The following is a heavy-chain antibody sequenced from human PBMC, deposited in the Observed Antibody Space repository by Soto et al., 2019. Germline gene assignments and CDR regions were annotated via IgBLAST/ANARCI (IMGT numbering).Heavy chain of an antibody. J-gene: IGHJ6*02. V-gene: IGHV3-43D*04. CDR3: AKDISAWQSNLYYYGMDV. CDR2: ISWDGCST. CDR1: GFTFDDYA. Sequence: GGSLRLSCAASGFTFDDYAMHWVRQAPGKGLEWVSLISWDGCSTYYADSVKGRFTISRDNSKNSLYLQMNSLRAEDTALYYCAKDISAWQSNLYYYGMDVWGQGTRVTVSS.